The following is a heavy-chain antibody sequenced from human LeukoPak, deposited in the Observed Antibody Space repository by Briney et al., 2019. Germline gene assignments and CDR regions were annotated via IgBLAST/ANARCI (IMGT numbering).Heavy chain of an antibody. D-gene: IGHD1-26*01. V-gene: IGHV3-30*03. CDR2: ISYDGSNK. J-gene: IGHJ4*02. CDR1: GFTFSSYG. CDR3: ARGDSGSYYNPY. Sequence: GGSLRLSCAASGFTFSSYGMHWVRQAPGKGLEWVAVISYDGSNKYYADSVKDRFTISRDNSKNTLYLQMNSLRAEDTAVYYCARGDSGSYYNPYWGQGTLVSVSS.